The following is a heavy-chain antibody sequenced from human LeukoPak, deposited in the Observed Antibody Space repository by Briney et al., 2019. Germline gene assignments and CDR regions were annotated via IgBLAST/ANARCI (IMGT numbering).Heavy chain of an antibody. Sequence: GGSLRLSCAASGFKFSSYGMNWVRQAPGKGLEWVSSTDSRGRGQYYTDSVKGRFTISRDNARDTLYLQMNSLRAEDTAVYYCAREGSIVPHQDLGYWGQGTLVTVSS. CDR1: GFKFSSYG. CDR3: AREGSIVPHQDLGY. D-gene: IGHD2-15*01. J-gene: IGHJ4*02. CDR2: TDSRGRGQ. V-gene: IGHV3-21*01.